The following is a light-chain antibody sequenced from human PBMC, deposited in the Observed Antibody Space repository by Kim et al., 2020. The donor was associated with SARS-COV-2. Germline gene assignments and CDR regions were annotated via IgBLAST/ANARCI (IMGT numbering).Light chain of an antibody. CDR1: QDIRNY. CDR3: QQFDDLPYT. CDR2: DAS. Sequence: SAYVGDRVTITCQASQDIRNYFNWYQHKPGKAPKLLINDASNLETGVPSRFSGSGSGTDFTFTISSLQPEDIATYYCQQFDDLPYTFGQGTKLEI. J-gene: IGKJ2*01. V-gene: IGKV1-33*01.